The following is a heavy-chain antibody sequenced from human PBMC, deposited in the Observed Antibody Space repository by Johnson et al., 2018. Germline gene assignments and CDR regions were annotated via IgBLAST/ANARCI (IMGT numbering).Heavy chain of an antibody. J-gene: IGHJ3*02. Sequence: QVQLVQYGAEVKKPGASVKVSCKASGYTFTGYYMHWVRQAPGQGLEWVGWINPNSGGTKYAQKFQGRVTMTRDTSISTAYMELSRLTSDDKAGYYCARDPQDLVAFDIWGQGTMVTVSS. CDR3: ARDPQDLVAFDI. CDR1: GYTFTGYY. V-gene: IGHV1-2*02. CDR2: INPNSGGT. D-gene: IGHD2-15*01.